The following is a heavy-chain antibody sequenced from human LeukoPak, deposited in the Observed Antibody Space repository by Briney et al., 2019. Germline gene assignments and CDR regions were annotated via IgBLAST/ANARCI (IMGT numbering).Heavy chain of an antibody. CDR3: ARQRAAASGHFDY. D-gene: IGHD6-13*01. CDR2: IYYSGST. J-gene: IGHJ4*02. V-gene: IGHV4-59*08. Sequence: PSETLSLTCTVSGGSISSYYWTWIRQPPGKGLEWIGYIYYSGSTNYNPSLQSRVTISVDTSKNQFSLKLSSVTAADTAVYFCARQRAAASGHFDYWGQGTLVTVSS. CDR1: GGSISSYY.